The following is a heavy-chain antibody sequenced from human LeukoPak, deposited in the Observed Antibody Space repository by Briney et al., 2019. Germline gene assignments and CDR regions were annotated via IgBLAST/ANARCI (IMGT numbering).Heavy chain of an antibody. V-gene: IGHV1-8*01. Sequence: ASVKVSCKASGYTFTTCDINWVPPATGQGLEWMGWMNPKSGNTGYTQSFQGRVTMTRDTSISTAYMELSNLRSEDTAIYYCTRGSSGRRDYWGQGTLVTVSS. CDR3: TRGSSGRRDY. D-gene: IGHD6-19*01. CDR2: MNPKSGNT. CDR1: GYTFTTCD. J-gene: IGHJ4*02.